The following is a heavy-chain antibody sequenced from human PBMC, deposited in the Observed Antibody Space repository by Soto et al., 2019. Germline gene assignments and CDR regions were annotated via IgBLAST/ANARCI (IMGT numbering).Heavy chain of an antibody. D-gene: IGHD2-15*01. J-gene: IGHJ4*02. V-gene: IGHV1-46*03. CDR1: GYTFTSYY. CDR3: ARDWGYCSGGSCYSRPFDY. CDR2: INPSGGST. Sequence: ASVKVSCKASGYTFTSYYMHWVRQAPGQGLEWMGIINPSGGSTSYAQKFQGRVTMTRDTSTSTVYMELSSLRSEDTAVYYCARDWGYCSGGSCYSRPFDYWGQGTLVTVSS.